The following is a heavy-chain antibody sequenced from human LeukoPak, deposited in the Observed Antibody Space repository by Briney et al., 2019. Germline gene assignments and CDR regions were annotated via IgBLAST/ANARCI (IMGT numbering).Heavy chain of an antibody. CDR3: ARYKSVADSFDP. CDR1: GDSISSYY. CDR2: IYYSGST. D-gene: IGHD1-1*01. J-gene: IGHJ5*02. Sequence: SETLSLTCTVSGDSISSYYWSRIRQPPGKGLEWIGYIYYSGSTNYNPSLKSRVNISVDTSKNQFSLKLSSVTAADTAVYYCARYKSVADSFDPWGQGTLVTVSS. V-gene: IGHV4-59*01.